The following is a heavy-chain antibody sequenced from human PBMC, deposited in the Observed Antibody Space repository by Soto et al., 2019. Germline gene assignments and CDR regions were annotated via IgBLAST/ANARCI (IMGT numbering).Heavy chain of an antibody. D-gene: IGHD3-22*01. CDR2: IVVGSGNT. V-gene: IGHV1-58*01. CDR1: GFTFTSSA. Sequence: SVKVSCTASGFTFTSSAVQWVRQARGQRLEWIGWIVVGSGNTNYAQKFQERVTITTDKSTSTAYMELSSLRSEDTAVDYCARDSTYYDSSGYYYPGNYYFDYWGQGTLVTVSS. CDR3: ARDSTYYDSSGYYYPGNYYFDY. J-gene: IGHJ4*02.